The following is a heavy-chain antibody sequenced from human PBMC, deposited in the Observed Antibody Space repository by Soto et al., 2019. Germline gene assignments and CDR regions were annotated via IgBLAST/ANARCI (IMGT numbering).Heavy chain of an antibody. Sequence: QVQLQESGPGLVKPSQTLSLTCTVSGGSISSGGYYWSWIRQHPGKGLEWIGYIYYSGSTYYNPSLKSRVTISVDTSKNQFSLKLSAVTAADTAVYYCARARGIYGEDTYYFDYWGQGTLVTVSS. CDR2: IYYSGST. D-gene: IGHD4-17*01. CDR1: GGSISSGGYY. CDR3: ARARGIYGEDTYYFDY. J-gene: IGHJ4*02. V-gene: IGHV4-31*03.